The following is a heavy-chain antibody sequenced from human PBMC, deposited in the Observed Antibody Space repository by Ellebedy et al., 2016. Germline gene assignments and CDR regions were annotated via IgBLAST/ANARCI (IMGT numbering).Heavy chain of an antibody. V-gene: IGHV4-34*01. J-gene: IGHJ6*03. CDR3: AFKRGVVIGVRHYYYMDV. CDR1: GGSFSGYY. CDR2: INHSGST. Sequence: SETLSLTXAVYGGSFSGYYWSWIRQPPGKGLEWIGEINHSGSTNYNPSLKSRVTISVDTSKNQFSLKLSSVTAADTAVYYCAFKRGVVIGVRHYYYMDVWGKGTTVTVSS. D-gene: IGHD3-22*01.